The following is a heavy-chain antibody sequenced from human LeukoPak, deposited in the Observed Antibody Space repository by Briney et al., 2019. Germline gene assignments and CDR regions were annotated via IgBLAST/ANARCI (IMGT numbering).Heavy chain of an antibody. V-gene: IGHV3-48*01. CDR3: ARDYPGIAVAGTFFDY. Sequence: GGSLRLSCAASGFTFSSYSMNWVRQAPGKGLEWVSYISSSSSTIYYADSVKGRFTISRDNAKNSLYLQMNSLRAEDTAVYYCARDYPGIAVAGTFFDYWGQGTLVTVSS. CDR2: ISSSSSTI. CDR1: GFTFSSYS. D-gene: IGHD6-19*01. J-gene: IGHJ4*02.